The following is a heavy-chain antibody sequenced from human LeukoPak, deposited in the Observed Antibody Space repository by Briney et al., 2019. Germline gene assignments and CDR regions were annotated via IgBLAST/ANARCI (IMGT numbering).Heavy chain of an antibody. CDR2: INHSGST. V-gene: IGHV4-34*01. Sequence: SETLSLTCTVSGGSISSYYWSWIRQPPGKGLEWIGEINHSGSTNYNPSLKSRVTISVDTSKNQFSLKLSSVTAADTAVYYCARGPNNDSSGYFDYWSRGTLVTVSS. CDR1: GGSISSYY. J-gene: IGHJ4*02. D-gene: IGHD3-22*01. CDR3: ARGPNNDSSGYFDY.